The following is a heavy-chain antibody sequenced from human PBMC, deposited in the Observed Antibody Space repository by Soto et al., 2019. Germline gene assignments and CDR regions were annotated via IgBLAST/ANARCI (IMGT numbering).Heavy chain of an antibody. Sequence: QVQLVQSGAEVKKPGASVKVSCKASGYTFTSYYMHWVRQAPGQGLEWMGIINPSGGSTSYAQKFQGRVTMARDTSTSTVYMELSSLRSEDTAVYYCARNGPPPPDIVVVPAAMGVDYWGQGTLVTVSS. V-gene: IGHV1-46*01. CDR1: GYTFTSYY. D-gene: IGHD2-2*01. CDR3: ARNGPPPPDIVVVPAAMGVDY. CDR2: INPSGGST. J-gene: IGHJ4*02.